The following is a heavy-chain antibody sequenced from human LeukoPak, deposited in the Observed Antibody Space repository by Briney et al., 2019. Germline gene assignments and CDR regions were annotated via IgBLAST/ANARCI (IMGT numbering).Heavy chain of an antibody. CDR1: GFTLSSNY. V-gene: IGHV3-53*01. CDR2: IYSGGST. D-gene: IGHD3-16*01. Sequence: PGGSLRLSCAASGFTLSSNYMSWVRQAPGKGLEWVSVIYSGGSTYYADSVKGRVTISIDSSKNTLYLHMNSLRADDTAVYYCARDQFAFALFDYWGQGTLVTVSS. CDR3: ARDQFAFALFDY. J-gene: IGHJ4*02.